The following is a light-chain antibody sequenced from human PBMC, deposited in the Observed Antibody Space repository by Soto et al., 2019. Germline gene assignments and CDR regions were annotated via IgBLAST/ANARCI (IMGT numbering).Light chain of an antibody. CDR2: DAS. J-gene: IGKJ1*01. Sequence: DIQMTQSPSTLSASVGDRVTITCRASQSISSWLAWYQQKPGKAPKLLIYDASSLESGVPSRFSGSGSGTDFTLTISSLQPDDFETYYCQQFNSYSPGEFGQGTKVDIK. CDR1: QSISSW. V-gene: IGKV1-5*01. CDR3: QQFNSYSPGE.